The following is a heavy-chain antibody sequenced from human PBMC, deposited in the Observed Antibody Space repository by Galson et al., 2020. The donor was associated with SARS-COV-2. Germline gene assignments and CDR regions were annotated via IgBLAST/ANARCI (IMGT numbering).Heavy chain of an antibody. Sequence: ASETLSLTCAVSGDSINSGDYSWGWVRQPPGKGLEWIGYIYNLRSTYDNPSLKSRVSISVDRSKNQFSLKLTSITAADTAVYYCARLTTVFSGGFFDLWGRGILVTVSS. CDR1: GDSINSGDYS. CDR3: ARLTTVFSGGFFDL. D-gene: IGHD4-17*01. J-gene: IGHJ2*01. CDR2: IYNLRST. V-gene: IGHV4-30-2*01.